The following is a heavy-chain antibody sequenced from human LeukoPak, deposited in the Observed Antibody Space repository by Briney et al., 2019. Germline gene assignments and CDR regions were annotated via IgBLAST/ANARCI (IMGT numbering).Heavy chain of an antibody. CDR3: ARDRDGYNFDY. Sequence: SVKVSCKASGGTFSSYAISWVRQAPGQGLEWMGRIIPILGIANYAQRFQGRVTITADKSTSTAYMELSSLRSEDTAVYYCARDRDGYNFDYWGQGTLVTVSS. CDR1: GGTFSSYA. V-gene: IGHV1-69*04. D-gene: IGHD5-24*01. CDR2: IIPILGIA. J-gene: IGHJ4*02.